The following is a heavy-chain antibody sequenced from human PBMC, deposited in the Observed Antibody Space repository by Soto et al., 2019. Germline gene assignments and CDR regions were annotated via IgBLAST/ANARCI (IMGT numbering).Heavy chain of an antibody. J-gene: IGHJ4*02. D-gene: IGHD3-16*01. CDR1: GGSISPFY. V-gene: IGHV4-59*01. CDR2: LYYSDNT. Sequence: SETLPLTCTVSGGSISPFYWIWVRQPPGKGLEWIGYLYYSDNTNYNPSLKSRVTISVDASKNQVSLRLTSVTAADTAVYYCARVGGVAARTFDYWGQGTVVTVSS. CDR3: ARVGGVAARTFDY.